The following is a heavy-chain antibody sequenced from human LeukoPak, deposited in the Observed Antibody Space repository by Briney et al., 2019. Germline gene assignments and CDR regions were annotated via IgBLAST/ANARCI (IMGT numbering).Heavy chain of an antibody. CDR2: IYYSGST. CDR1: GGSISSYY. Sequence: SETLSLTCTVSGGSISSYYWNWIRQPPGKGLEWIGYIYYSGSTYYNPSLRSRVTISVDTSKNQFSLKLSSVTAADTAVYYCARSSEGRYYYDSSGFSYYYYYMDVWGKGTPVTISS. CDR3: ARSSEGRYYYDSSGFSYYYYYMDV. D-gene: IGHD3-22*01. J-gene: IGHJ6*03. V-gene: IGHV4-59*01.